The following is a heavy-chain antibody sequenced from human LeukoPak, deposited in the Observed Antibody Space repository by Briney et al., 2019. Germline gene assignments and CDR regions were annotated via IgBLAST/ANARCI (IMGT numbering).Heavy chain of an antibody. CDR3: ARETYDILTGYSENFDY. Sequence: SETLSLTCSVSGSSMNLYSWNWIRQSPGKGLEWIAYMYYSGTTNYNPSLENRAAISLDLSRHQFSLRLNSVTAADTAVYFCARETYDILTGYSENFDYWGQGTLVTVSS. V-gene: IGHV4-59*12. CDR2: MYYSGTT. D-gene: IGHD3-9*01. J-gene: IGHJ4*02. CDR1: GSSMNLYS.